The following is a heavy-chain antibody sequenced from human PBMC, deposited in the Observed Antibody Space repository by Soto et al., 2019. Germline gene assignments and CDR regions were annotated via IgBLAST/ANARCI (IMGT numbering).Heavy chain of an antibody. Sequence: QITLKESGPTLVKPTQTLTLTCTFSGFSLSTSGVGVGWIRQPPGKALEWLALIYWDDDKRYSPSLKSRLTITKDTSKNQVVLTMINMDPVDTATYYCAHSLYDYVWGTNWFDPWGQGTLVTVSS. CDR2: IYWDDDK. V-gene: IGHV2-5*02. CDR3: AHSLYDYVWGTNWFDP. D-gene: IGHD3-16*01. CDR1: GFSLSTSGVG. J-gene: IGHJ5*02.